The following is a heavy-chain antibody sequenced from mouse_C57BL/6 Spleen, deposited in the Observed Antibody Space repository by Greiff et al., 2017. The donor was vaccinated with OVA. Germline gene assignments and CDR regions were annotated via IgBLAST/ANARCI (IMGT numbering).Heavy chain of an antibody. V-gene: IGHV1-52*01. J-gene: IGHJ4*01. CDR1: GYTFTSYW. D-gene: IGHD2-2*01. CDR2: IDPSDSET. CDR3: ARSDYGYGYAMDY. Sequence: QVQLQQPGAELVRPGSSVKLSCKASGYTFTSYWMHWVKQRPIQGLEWIGNIDPSDSETHYNQKFKDKATLTVDKSSSTAYMQLSSLTSEDSAVYYGARSDYGYGYAMDYWGQGTSVTVSS.